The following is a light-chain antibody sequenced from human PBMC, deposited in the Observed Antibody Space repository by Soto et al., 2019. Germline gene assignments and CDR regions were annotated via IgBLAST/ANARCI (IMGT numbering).Light chain of an antibody. Sequence: QSALTQPPSVSGSPGQSVTISCTGTSSDVGAYKYVSWYQQYPGKAPKLMIYEVTKRPSGVPDRFSGSKSGNTASLTVSGLQAEDEADYYCTSYVGNDIWVFGAGTKLTVL. CDR1: SSDVGAYKY. J-gene: IGLJ3*02. V-gene: IGLV2-8*01. CDR2: EVT. CDR3: TSYVGNDIWV.